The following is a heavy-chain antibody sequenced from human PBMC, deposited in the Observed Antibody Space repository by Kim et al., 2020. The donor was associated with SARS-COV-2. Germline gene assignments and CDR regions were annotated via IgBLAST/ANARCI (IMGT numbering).Heavy chain of an antibody. J-gene: IGHJ4*02. CDR1: GGSFSGYY. Sequence: SETLSLTCAVYGGSFSGYYWSWIRQPPGKGLEWIGEINHSGSTNYNPSLKSRVTISVDTSKNQFTLKLSSVTAADTAVYYCARGGGPRYNWNPLYWGQGTLVTVSS. CDR3: ARGGGPRYNWNPLY. CDR2: INHSGST. V-gene: IGHV4-34*01. D-gene: IGHD1-20*01.